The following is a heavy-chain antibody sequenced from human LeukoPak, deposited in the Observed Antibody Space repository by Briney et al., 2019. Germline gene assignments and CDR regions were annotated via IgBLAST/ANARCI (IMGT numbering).Heavy chain of an antibody. CDR3: ARDHQLSGSFDY. J-gene: IGHJ4*02. Sequence: PSQTLSLTCTVSGGSISSGDYYWSWIRQPPGKGLEWIGYIYYSGSTYYNPSLKSRVTISVDTSKNQFSLKLSSVTAADTAEYYCARDHQLSGSFDYWGQGTLVTVSS. CDR2: IYYSGST. D-gene: IGHD2-2*01. V-gene: IGHV4-30-4*08. CDR1: GGSISSGDYY.